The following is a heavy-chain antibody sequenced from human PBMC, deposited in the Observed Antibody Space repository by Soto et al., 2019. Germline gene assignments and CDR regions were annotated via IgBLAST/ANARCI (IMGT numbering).Heavy chain of an antibody. CDR1: GGTFSSYA. CDR3: ARHLGGNHYYYGMDV. D-gene: IGHD3-16*01. Sequence: QVQLVQSGAEVKKPGSSVKVSCKASGGTFSSYAISWVRQAPGQGLEWMGGIIPIFGTADYAQKFQGRVTRPADAFTSTAYMELSSLRSEDTAVYYCARHLGGNHYYYGMDVWGQGTTVTVSS. V-gene: IGHV1-69*12. J-gene: IGHJ6*02. CDR2: IIPIFGTA.